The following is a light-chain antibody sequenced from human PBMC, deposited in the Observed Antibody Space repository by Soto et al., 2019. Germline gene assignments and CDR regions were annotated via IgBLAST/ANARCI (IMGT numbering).Light chain of an antibody. CDR3: QQYDYLPLT. CDR2: DAS. Sequence: DVQMTQSPSSLSASVGDRVTITCQASHDIYYYLNWYQQKPGKAPEILIYDASYLEAGVPSRFSGSGSGTHFTLTITGLQPEDIATYYCQQYDYLPLTFGGGTKVEI. CDR1: HDIYYY. J-gene: IGKJ4*01. V-gene: IGKV1-33*01.